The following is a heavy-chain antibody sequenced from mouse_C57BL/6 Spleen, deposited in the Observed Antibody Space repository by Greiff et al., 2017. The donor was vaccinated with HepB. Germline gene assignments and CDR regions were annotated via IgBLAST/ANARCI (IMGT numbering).Heavy chain of an antibody. D-gene: IGHD2-2*01. J-gene: IGHJ2*01. Sequence: QVQLQQSGAELVKPGASVKLSCKASGYTFTSYWMQWVKQRPGQGLEWIGEIDPSDSYTNYNQQFKGKATLTVDTSSSTAYMQLSSLTSEDSAVYYRARYGYDVVDYWGQGTTLTVSS. CDR1: GYTFTSYW. CDR3: ARYGYDVVDY. CDR2: IDPSDSYT. V-gene: IGHV1-50*01.